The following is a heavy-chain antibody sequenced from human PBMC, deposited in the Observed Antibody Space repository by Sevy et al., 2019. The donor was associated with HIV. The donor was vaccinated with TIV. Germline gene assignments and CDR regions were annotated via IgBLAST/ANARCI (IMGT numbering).Heavy chain of an antibody. D-gene: IGHD3-10*01. CDR2: NSSSSSYI. CDR1: GFTFSSYS. Sequence: GGSLRLSCAASGFTFSSYSMNWVRQAPGKGLEWVSSNSSSSSYIYYVDSVKGRFTISRDNAKNSLYLQMNSLRAEDTAVYYCATEGEYYGSGTTRYYYYGMDVWGQGSTVTVSS. CDR3: ATEGEYYGSGTTRYYYYGMDV. V-gene: IGHV3-21*01. J-gene: IGHJ6*02.